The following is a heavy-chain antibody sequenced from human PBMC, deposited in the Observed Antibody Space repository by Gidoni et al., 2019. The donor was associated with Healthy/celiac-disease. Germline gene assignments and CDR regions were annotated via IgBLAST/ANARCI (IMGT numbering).Heavy chain of an antibody. D-gene: IGHD6-13*01. CDR3: ASSLTSSSWYGNY. Sequence: EVQLVESGGGLIQPGGSLRRSWAASGFTVSSNYTGLVRQAPGKGLEWVSVIYSGGSTYYADSVKGRFTISRDNSKNTLYLQINSLRAEDTAVYYCASSLTSSSWYGNYWGQGTLVTVSS. CDR1: GFTVSSNY. V-gene: IGHV3-53*01. CDR2: IYSGGST. J-gene: IGHJ4*02.